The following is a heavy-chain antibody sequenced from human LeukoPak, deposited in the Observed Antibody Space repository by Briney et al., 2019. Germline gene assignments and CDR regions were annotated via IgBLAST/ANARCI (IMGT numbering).Heavy chain of an antibody. D-gene: IGHD1-26*01. V-gene: IGHV3-73*01. J-gene: IGHJ4*02. Sequence: GGSLRLSCAASGFTFSGSTMHWVRQPSGKGLEWVGLIRSKVNNYATAYSASVKGRFTTSRDDSKNTAFLQMNSLKPEDTAVYYCKTEGRAGDTPFDHWGQGTLVTVSS. CDR1: GFTFSGST. CDR2: IRSKVNNYAT. CDR3: KTEGRAGDTPFDH.